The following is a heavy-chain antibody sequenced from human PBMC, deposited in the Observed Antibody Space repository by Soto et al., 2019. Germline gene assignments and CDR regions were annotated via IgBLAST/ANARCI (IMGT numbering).Heavy chain of an antibody. D-gene: IGHD6-13*01. J-gene: IGHJ3*02. Sequence: HPGGSLRLSCEAYEFTFNSYWMTCFRQAPGKGLEWVANIKRDGSQRSYLDSVRGRFAVSRDNAKNSMYLQMDSLRAEDTALDYCARDGSPGSSSLYLDAFYIWGQGTMVPVSS. CDR3: ARDGSPGSSSLYLDAFYI. CDR1: EFTFNSYW. V-gene: IGHV3-7*05. CDR2: IKRDGSQR.